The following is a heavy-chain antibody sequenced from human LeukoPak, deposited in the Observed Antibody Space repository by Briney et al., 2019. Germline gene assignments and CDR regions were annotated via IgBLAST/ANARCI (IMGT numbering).Heavy chain of an antibody. CDR3: ASALYVFYY. V-gene: IGHV3-30-3*01. J-gene: IGHJ4*02. D-gene: IGHD2/OR15-2a*01. Sequence: GGSLRLSCAASGFTFSSYAMHWVRQAPGKGLEWVAVISYDGSNKYYADSVKGRFTISRDNSKNTLYLQMNSLRAEDTAVYYCASALYVFYYWGQGTLVTVSS. CDR2: ISYDGSNK. CDR1: GFTFSSYA.